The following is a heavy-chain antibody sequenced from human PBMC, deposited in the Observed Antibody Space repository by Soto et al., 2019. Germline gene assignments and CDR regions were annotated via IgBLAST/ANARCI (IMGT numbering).Heavy chain of an antibody. D-gene: IGHD2-15*01. J-gene: IGHJ6*02. CDR2: IIPIFGTA. V-gene: IGHV1-69*12. Sequence: QVQLVQSGAEVKKPGSSVKVSCKASGGTFSSYAISWVRQAPGQGLEWMGGIIPIFGTANYAQKFQGRVTITADESTSTAYMELSSLRSEDTAVYYCARDGGYCSGGSCYWDGMDVWGQGTKVTVSS. CDR1: GGTFSSYA. CDR3: ARDGGYCSGGSCYWDGMDV.